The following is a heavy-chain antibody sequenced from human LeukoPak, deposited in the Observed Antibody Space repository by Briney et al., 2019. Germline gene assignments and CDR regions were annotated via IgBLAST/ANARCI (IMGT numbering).Heavy chain of an antibody. CDR2: ISYDGKVK. CDR1: GFMFTGFA. D-gene: IGHD3-10*01. CDR3: ARDMIRGQPDYLDY. Sequence: GRSLRLSCAASGFMFTGFAMHWVRQAPGKGLQWVAVISYDGKVKFYGDSVTGRFTISRDDSKNMLYLQMSSLRPEDTAVYYCARDMIRGQPDYLDYWGQGTLVTVSS. J-gene: IGHJ4*02. V-gene: IGHV3-30*15.